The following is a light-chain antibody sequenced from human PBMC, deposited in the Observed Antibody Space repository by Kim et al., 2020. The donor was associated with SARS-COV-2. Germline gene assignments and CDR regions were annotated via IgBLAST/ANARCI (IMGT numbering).Light chain of an antibody. CDR1: TLGPYY. J-gene: IGLJ3*02. CDR2: GRN. V-gene: IGLV3-19*01. CDR3: NARDSSTDHWV. Sequence: ALGQTVRVTCQGDTLGPYYASGYQKKPSQAPVLVVYGRNSRPSGIPDRFSGSTSGKTTYLIITGAQAEDEADYYCNARDSSTDHWVFGGGTKVTV.